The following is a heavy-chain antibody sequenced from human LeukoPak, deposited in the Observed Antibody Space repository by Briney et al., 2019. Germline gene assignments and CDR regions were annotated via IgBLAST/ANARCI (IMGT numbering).Heavy chain of an antibody. J-gene: IGHJ6*02. Sequence: GESLQISCQGSGSSFTSYWIGWVRQLPGKGLEWMGIIYPGDSDTRYSPSFQGQVTISADKSISTAYLQWSSLKASDTAMYYCASQPNDYASRYGMDVWGQGTTVTVSS. CDR1: GSSFTSYW. CDR2: IYPGDSDT. D-gene: IGHD4-17*01. V-gene: IGHV5-51*01. CDR3: ASQPNDYASRYGMDV.